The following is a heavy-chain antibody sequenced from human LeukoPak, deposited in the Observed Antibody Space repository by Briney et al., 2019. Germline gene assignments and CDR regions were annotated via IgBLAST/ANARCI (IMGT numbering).Heavy chain of an antibody. CDR1: GFTFDDYG. Sequence: GGSLRLSCAASGFTFDDYGMSWVRQAPGKGLEWVSGINWNGGSTGYADSVKGQFTISRDNAKNSLYLQMNSLRAEDTALYYCARVLYSSSWYSTGVFDYWGQGTLVTVSS. D-gene: IGHD6-13*01. J-gene: IGHJ4*02. V-gene: IGHV3-20*04. CDR2: INWNGGST. CDR3: ARVLYSSSWYSTGVFDY.